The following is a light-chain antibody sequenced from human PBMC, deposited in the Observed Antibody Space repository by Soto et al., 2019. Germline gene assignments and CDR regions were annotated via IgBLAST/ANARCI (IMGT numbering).Light chain of an antibody. J-gene: IGLJ2*01. CDR1: SSNIGSNS. CDR2: STN. V-gene: IGLV1-44*01. Sequence: QSVLTQPPSASGTPGQRVTISCSGSSSNIGSNSVNWYQQVPGTAPKLLIYSTNQRPSGVPDRFSGSKSDTSASLAISGLQSEDEADYYCAAWDDSLNGEVVFGGGTKLTLL. CDR3: AAWDDSLNGEVV.